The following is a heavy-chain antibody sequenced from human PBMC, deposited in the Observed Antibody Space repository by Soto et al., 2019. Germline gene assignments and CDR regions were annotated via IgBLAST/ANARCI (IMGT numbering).Heavy chain of an antibody. V-gene: IGHV4-30-4*01. CDR3: ATTPIRGAFDV. CDR1: GASISSVDYY. J-gene: IGHJ3*01. D-gene: IGHD5-12*01. Sequence: QSLTCSVSGASISSVDYYWNWIRQPPGKGLEFIGYIYYSGSTDYTPSLKSRLSISVDTSKNQFSLKLTSVTAADTAVYYCATTPIRGAFDVWGQGTMVTVSS. CDR2: IYYSGST.